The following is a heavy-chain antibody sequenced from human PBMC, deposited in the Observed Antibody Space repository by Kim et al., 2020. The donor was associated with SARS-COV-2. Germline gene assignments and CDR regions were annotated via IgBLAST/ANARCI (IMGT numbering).Heavy chain of an antibody. CDR2: INHSGST. CDR3: ARGSVEMATTDYYYYGMDV. D-gene: IGHD5-12*01. Sequence: SETLSLTCAVYGGSFSGYYWSWIRQPPGKGLEWIGEINHSGSTNYNPSLKSRVTISVDTSKNQFSLKLSSVTAADTAVYYCARGSVEMATTDYYYYGMDVWGQGTTVTVSS. J-gene: IGHJ6*02. V-gene: IGHV4-34*01. CDR1: GGSFSGYY.